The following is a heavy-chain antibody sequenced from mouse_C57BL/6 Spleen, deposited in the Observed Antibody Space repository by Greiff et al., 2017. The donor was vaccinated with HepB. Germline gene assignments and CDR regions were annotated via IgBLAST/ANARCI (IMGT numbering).Heavy chain of an antibody. CDR3: ARGGDY. Sequence: EVKLMESGGDLVKPGGSLKLSCAASGFTFSSYGMSWVRQTPDKRLEWVATISSGGSYTYYPDSVKGRFTISRDNAKNTLYLQMSSLRSEDTVMYSGARGGDYWGQGTSVTVSS. CDR1: GFTFSSYG. V-gene: IGHV5-6*01. CDR2: ISSGGSYT. J-gene: IGHJ4*01.